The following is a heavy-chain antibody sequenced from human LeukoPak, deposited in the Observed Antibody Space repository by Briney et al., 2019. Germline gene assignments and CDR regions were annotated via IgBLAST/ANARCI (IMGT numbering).Heavy chain of an antibody. J-gene: IGHJ4*02. CDR3: AKEGALWNPYFDY. D-gene: IGHD1-1*01. CDR2: ISASYGST. CDR1: GFTVSAYA. Sequence: GGSLRLSCAASGFTVSAYAMAWVRQAPGKGLEWVSCISASYGSTYYADSVKGRFTISRDNSKNTLYLQMNSLRAEDTAVYYCAKEGALWNPYFDYWGQGTLVTVSS. V-gene: IGHV3-23*01.